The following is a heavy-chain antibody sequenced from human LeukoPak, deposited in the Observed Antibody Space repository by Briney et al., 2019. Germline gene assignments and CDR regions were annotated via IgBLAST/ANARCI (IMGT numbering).Heavy chain of an antibody. J-gene: IGHJ3*02. CDR3: ARLRVEMATRDAFDI. CDR2: IYPGDSDT. CDR1: GYSFTSYW. Sequence: GESLKISCKGSGYSFTSYWIGWVRQMPGKGLEWMGIIYPGDSDTRYSPSFQGQVTISADKSICTAYLQWSSLKASDTAMYYCARLRVEMATRDAFDIWGQGTMVTVSS. V-gene: IGHV5-51*01. D-gene: IGHD5-24*01.